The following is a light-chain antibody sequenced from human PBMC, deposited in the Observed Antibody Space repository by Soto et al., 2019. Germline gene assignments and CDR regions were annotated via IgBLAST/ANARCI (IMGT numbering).Light chain of an antibody. CDR3: HQRSKGPPT. CDR2: DXS. CDR1: HSVSSY. V-gene: IGKV3-11*01. J-gene: IGKJ3*01. Sequence: SVLTQSPAPLSLSQGERATLSXRASHSVSSYLSWYQQKPGXAPRXXXDDXSNSANGSPARLSGSGSGTDFTRTISSLEPDDCYSYYWHQRSKGPPTFGPGTKVDIK.